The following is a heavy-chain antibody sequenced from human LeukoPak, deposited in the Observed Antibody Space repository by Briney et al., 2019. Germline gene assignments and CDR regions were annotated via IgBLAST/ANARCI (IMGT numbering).Heavy chain of an antibody. V-gene: IGHV3-30*02. J-gene: IGHJ4*02. CDR1: GFTFSSHG. CDR2: IRYDGRNQ. Sequence: GGSLRLSCAASGFTFSSHGFHWVRQAPGKGLEWVTFIRYDGRNQYYADSVKGRFTVSRDNSKNTLYLQMNSLRAEDTALYYCARDSSGYWVDSWGQGTLVTVSS. CDR3: ARDSSGYWVDS. D-gene: IGHD3-22*01.